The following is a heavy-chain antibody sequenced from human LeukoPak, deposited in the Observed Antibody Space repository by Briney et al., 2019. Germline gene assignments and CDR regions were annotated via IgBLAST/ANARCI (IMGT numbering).Heavy chain of an antibody. J-gene: IGHJ4*02. CDR2: INHSGST. CDR3: ARCDSSGYKDY. V-gene: IGHV4-34*01. CDR1: GGSFSGYY. D-gene: IGHD3-22*01. Sequence: SETLSLTCAVYGGSFSGYYWSWIRQPPGKGLEWIGEINHSGSTNYNPSLKSRVTISVDTSKNQFSLKLSSVTAADTAVYYCARCDSSGYKDYWGQGTLVTVSS.